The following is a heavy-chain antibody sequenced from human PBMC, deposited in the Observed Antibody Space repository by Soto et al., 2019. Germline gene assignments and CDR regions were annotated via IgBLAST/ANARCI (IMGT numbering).Heavy chain of an antibody. V-gene: IGHV3-21*01. J-gene: IGHJ4*02. CDR3: ARGERVGDPMFDY. CDR1: GFDFSDYS. CDR2: LTTTTSTYI. Sequence: EVQLVESGGGLVKPGGSLRLSCVASGFDFSDYSINWVRQVPGKGLEWVSSLTTTTSTYIHYADPVTGRFTIFRDSTKNSVCLQMDSLKAEDTAIYYCARGERVGDPMFDYWGQGTLVTVSS. D-gene: IGHD4-17*01.